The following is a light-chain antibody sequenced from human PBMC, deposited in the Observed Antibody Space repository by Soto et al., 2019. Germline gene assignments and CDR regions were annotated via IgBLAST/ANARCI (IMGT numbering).Light chain of an antibody. CDR2: AAS. CDR3: QQLHDYPIT. V-gene: IGKV1-9*01. CDR1: QGIDNS. Sequence: LLTQSPSSLSASVGDRVTITCRASQGIDNSFAWYQQKPGKAPKLLIYAASSLQSGVPSRFSGSGSGTDFTLTISRLQPEDFATYYCQQLHDYPITFGQGTRLEI. J-gene: IGKJ5*01.